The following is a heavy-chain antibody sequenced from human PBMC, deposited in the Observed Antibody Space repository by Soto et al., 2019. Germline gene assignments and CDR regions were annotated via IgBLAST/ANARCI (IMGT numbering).Heavy chain of an antibody. Sequence: GGSLRLSCAASGFTFSSYGIHWVRQAPGKGLEWVAIISYDGSNKNYADSVKGRFTISRDNSENTLYLQMNSLRAEDTAVYYCARDLGSSWYPEYFQHWGQGTLVTVSS. CDR2: ISYDGSNK. V-gene: IGHV3-30*03. J-gene: IGHJ1*01. D-gene: IGHD6-13*01. CDR1: GFTFSSYG. CDR3: ARDLGSSWYPEYFQH.